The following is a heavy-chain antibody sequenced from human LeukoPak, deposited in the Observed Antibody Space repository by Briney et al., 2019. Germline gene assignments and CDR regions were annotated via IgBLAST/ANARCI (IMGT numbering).Heavy chain of an antibody. Sequence: SETLSLTCTVSGGSISSYYWSWIRQPPGEGLEWIGYIYYSGSTYYNPSLKSRVTISVDTSKNQFSLKLSSVTAADTAVYYCARDLLNEGNHLDYWGQGTLVTVSS. CDR3: ARDLLNEGNHLDY. J-gene: IGHJ4*02. CDR2: IYYSGST. CDR1: GGSISSYY. D-gene: IGHD4-23*01. V-gene: IGHV4-59*12.